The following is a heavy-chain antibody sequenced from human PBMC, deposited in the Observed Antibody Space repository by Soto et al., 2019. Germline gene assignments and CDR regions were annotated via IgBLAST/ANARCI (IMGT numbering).Heavy chain of an antibody. Sequence: QVQLVQSGAEVKKPGASVKVSCKASGYTFTSDDINWVRQATGQGFEWMGWMNPHSGNTGYAEKFQGRVTMTRNTSISTAYMEMSSLRSEDTAVYFCARGDDWYFDLWGRGTLVTVSS. J-gene: IGHJ2*01. CDR3: ARGDDWYFDL. D-gene: IGHD3-3*01. CDR1: GYTFTSDD. CDR2: MNPHSGNT. V-gene: IGHV1-8*01.